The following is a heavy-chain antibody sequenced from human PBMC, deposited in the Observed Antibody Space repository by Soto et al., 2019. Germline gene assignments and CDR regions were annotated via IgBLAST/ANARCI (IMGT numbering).Heavy chain of an antibody. D-gene: IGHD2-15*01. J-gene: IGHJ3*02. Sequence: GGSLRLSCAASGFTFSSYSMNWVRQAPGKGLEWVSSISSSSSYIYYADSVKGRFTISRDNAKNSLYLQMNSLRAEDTAVYYCARDLWAATGAFGIWGQGTMVTVSS. CDR3: ARDLWAATGAFGI. CDR1: GFTFSSYS. CDR2: ISSSSSYI. V-gene: IGHV3-21*01.